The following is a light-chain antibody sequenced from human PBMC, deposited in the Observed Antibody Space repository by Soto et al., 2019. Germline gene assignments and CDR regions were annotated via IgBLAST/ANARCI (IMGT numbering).Light chain of an antibody. CDR3: SSYTSIPALV. CDR2: DVS. V-gene: IGLV2-14*01. Sequence: QSVLTQPASVSGSPGQSITISCTGTSSDVGGYNSVSWYQQHPGKVPKIMIYDVSIRPSGVPDRFSGSKSGNTASLTISVLQAEDEADYYCSSYTSIPALVFGTGTKLTVL. CDR1: SSDVGGYNS. J-gene: IGLJ1*01.